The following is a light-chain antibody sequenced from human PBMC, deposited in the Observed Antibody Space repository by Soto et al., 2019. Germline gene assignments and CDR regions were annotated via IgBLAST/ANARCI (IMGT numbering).Light chain of an antibody. Sequence: QSVLTQPPSASGTPGQRVTISCSGSSSNIGINTVNWYQHLPGTAPKLLIYNNDQRPLGVPDRVSGSKSGTSASLAIGGLQSDDEADYYCATWDDSLNGFFVFGTGTKLTVL. CDR2: NND. J-gene: IGLJ1*01. CDR1: SSNIGINT. CDR3: ATWDDSLNGFFV. V-gene: IGLV1-44*01.